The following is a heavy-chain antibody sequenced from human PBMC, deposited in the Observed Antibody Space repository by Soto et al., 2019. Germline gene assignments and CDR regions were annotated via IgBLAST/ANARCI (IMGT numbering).Heavy chain of an antibody. V-gene: IGHV3-21*01. CDR3: ARSSSKTYDFWSGYLNWFDL. D-gene: IGHD3-3*01. CDR1: GFTFSSYS. Sequence: GGSLRLSCAASGFTFSSYSMNWVRQAPGKGLEWVSSISSSSSYIYYADSVKGRFTISRDNAKNSLYLQMNSLRAEDTAVYYCARSSSKTYDFWSGYLNWFDLWGQGTLVTVSS. CDR2: ISSSSSYI. J-gene: IGHJ5*02.